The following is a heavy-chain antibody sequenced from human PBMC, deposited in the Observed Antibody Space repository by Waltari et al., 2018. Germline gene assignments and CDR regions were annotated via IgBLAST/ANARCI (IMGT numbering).Heavy chain of an antibody. CDR2: SSPILGTA. J-gene: IGHJ6*02. V-gene: IGHV1-69*13. CDR3: ARVPNTPLTGTYYYYYGMDV. CDR1: GGTFGSYA. D-gene: IGHD1-20*01. Sequence: QVQLVQSGAEVKKPGSSVKVSCKASGGTFGSYAISWVRQAPGQGLEWMGGSSPILGTANYAQKCQGRVTITAEEATSTAYMELSSLRSEDTAVYYCARVPNTPLTGTYYYYYGMDVWGQGTTVTVSS.